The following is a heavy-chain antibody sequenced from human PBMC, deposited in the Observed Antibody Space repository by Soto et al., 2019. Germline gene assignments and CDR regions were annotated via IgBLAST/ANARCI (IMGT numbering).Heavy chain of an antibody. D-gene: IGHD3-10*01. Sequence: ETLSLTCGVSGYSIRREYYWGWIRQPPGKGLEWIGSIYHSGRTYYNPSLKSRVSISVDVSKNQFSLKLNSVTATDTAVYYCARIESIGGFGEFLSWVDPWGQGTLVTVPQ. V-gene: IGHV4-38-2*01. CDR2: IYHSGRT. CDR1: GYSIRREYY. CDR3: ARIESIGGFGEFLSWVDP. J-gene: IGHJ5*02.